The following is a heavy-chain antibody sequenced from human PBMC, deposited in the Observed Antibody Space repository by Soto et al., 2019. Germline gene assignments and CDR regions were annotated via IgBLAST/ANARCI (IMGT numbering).Heavy chain of an antibody. CDR2: INPNSGGT. CDR1: GYTFTGYY. Sequence: GASVKVSCKASGYTFTGYYMHWVRQAPGQGLEWMGWINPNSGGTNYAQKFQGWVTMTRDTSISTAYMELSSLRSEDTAVYYCARESFDWLPYYFDYWGQGTLVTVSS. J-gene: IGHJ4*02. D-gene: IGHD3-9*01. CDR3: ARESFDWLPYYFDY. V-gene: IGHV1-2*04.